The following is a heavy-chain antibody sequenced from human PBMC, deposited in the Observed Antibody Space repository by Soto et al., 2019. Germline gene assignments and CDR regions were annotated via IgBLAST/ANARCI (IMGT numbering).Heavy chain of an antibody. CDR2: IYYSGST. V-gene: IGHV4-61*01. CDR3: AREVGYSSSWYHFDY. D-gene: IGHD6-13*01. CDR1: GGSVSSGSYY. Sequence: QVQLQESGPGLVKPSETLSLTCTVSGGSVSSGSYYWSWIRQPPGKGLEWIGYIYYSGSTNYNPSLKSRVTISVDTSKNQFSLKLSSVTAADTAVYYCAREVGYSSSWYHFDYWGQGTLVTVSS. J-gene: IGHJ4*02.